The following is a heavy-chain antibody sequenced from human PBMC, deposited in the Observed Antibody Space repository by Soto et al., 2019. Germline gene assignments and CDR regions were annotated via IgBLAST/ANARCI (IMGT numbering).Heavy chain of an antibody. CDR2: ISSGGDTT. D-gene: IGHD6-6*01. CDR3: XXXXXLAHPTGQVNDF. V-gene: IGHV3-48*03. Sequence: EVQLVESGGGLVQPGGSLRLSCAVSGFSFSSFEMNWVRQAPGKGLEWLSYISSGGDTTFYADSVKGRFTTSRDNXKNSLFLXTXSLRXXXTXXXXXXXXXXLAHPTGQVNDFWGQGTLVTVSS. CDR1: GFSFSSFE. J-gene: IGHJ4*02.